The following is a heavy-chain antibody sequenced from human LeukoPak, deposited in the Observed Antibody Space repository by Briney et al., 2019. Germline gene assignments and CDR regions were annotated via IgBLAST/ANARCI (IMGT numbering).Heavy chain of an antibody. CDR1: GGSFSGYY. V-gene: IGHV4-34*01. J-gene: IGHJ4*02. Sequence: KPSETLSLTCAVYGGSFSGYYWSWIRQPPGKGLEWIGEINHSGSTNYNPSLKSRVTISVDTSKNQFSLKLSSVTAADTAVYYCARPLTLKDYWGQGTLVTVSS. CDR2: INHSGST. CDR3: ARPLTLKDY.